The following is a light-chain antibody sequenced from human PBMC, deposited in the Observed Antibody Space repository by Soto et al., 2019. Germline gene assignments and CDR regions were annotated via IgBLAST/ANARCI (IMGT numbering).Light chain of an antibody. Sequence: DIQLTQSPSTLSASVGDRVTITCRASQSLNNRLAWYQQKPGKAPKLLIYDASTLESGVSSRFSGTGSETECTLSITDRQADDLATYFCHRYKTYSTFGQGTKVEIK. CDR2: DAS. CDR1: QSLNNR. V-gene: IGKV1-5*01. J-gene: IGKJ1*01. CDR3: HRYKTYST.